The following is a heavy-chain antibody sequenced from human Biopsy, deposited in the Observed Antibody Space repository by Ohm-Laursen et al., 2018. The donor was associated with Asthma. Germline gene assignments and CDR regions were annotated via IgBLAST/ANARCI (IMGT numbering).Heavy chain of an antibody. CDR1: GFAVSRDH. V-gene: IGHV3-53*01. CDR2: IYSGGTS. D-gene: IGHD3-22*01. CDR3: ARGDSSNWSHYYFDY. J-gene: IGHJ4*02. Sequence: LSLTCAASGFAVSRDHMFWVRQAPGKGLEWVSVIYSGGTSHTADSVRGRFTISRDFSKNTLHLQMHSLRVEDTAVYYCARGDSSNWSHYYFDYWGQGTLVTVSS.